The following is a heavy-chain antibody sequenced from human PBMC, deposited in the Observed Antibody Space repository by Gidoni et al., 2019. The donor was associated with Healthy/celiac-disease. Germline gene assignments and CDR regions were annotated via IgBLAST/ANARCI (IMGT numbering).Heavy chain of an antibody. CDR2: IIPICGTA. J-gene: IGHJ5*02. D-gene: IGHD3-10*01. Sequence: QVQLVQSGAEVKTPGSSVKVSCKASGCTFSSYASSWVRQAPGQGLEWMGGIIPICGTANYAQKFQGRVTITADESTSTAYMELSSLRSEDTAVYYCARSSYYDNWFDPWGQGTLVTVSS. CDR1: GCTFSSYA. CDR3: ARSSYYDNWFDP. V-gene: IGHV1-69*01.